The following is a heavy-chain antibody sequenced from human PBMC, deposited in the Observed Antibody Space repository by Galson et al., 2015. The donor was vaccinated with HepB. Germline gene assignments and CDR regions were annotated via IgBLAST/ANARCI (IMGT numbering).Heavy chain of an antibody. CDR3: ARANGVYQLLSGFDY. CDR2: ISYDGSNK. D-gene: IGHD2-2*01. Sequence: SLRLSCAASGFTFSSYAMHWVRQAPGKGLEWVAVISYDGSNKYYADSVKGRFTISRDNSKNTLYLQMNSLRAEDTAVYYCARANGVYQLLSGFDYWGQGTLVTVSS. V-gene: IGHV3-30-3*01. J-gene: IGHJ4*02. CDR1: GFTFSSYA.